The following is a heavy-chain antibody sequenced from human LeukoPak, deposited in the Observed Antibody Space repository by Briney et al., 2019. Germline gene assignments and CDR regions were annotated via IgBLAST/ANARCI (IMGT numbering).Heavy chain of an antibody. Sequence: QPGGSLRLSCAASGFTFSSYAMHWVRQAPGKGLEWVAVISYDGSNKYYADSVKGRFTISRDNSKNTLYLQMNSLRAEDTAVYYCARDMGIVTGYYVDYWGQGTLVTVSS. CDR3: ARDMGIVTGYYVDY. CDR2: ISYDGSNK. J-gene: IGHJ4*02. V-gene: IGHV3-30*04. CDR1: GFTFSSYA. D-gene: IGHD3-9*01.